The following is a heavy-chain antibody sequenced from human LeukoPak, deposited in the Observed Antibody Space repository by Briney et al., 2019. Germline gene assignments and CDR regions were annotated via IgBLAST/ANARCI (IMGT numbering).Heavy chain of an antibody. CDR2: IYYSGST. V-gene: IGHV4-39*07. CDR1: GGSISSSSYY. D-gene: IGHD4-11*01. CDR3: AREPPDYSNHYYYYMDV. Sequence: PSGTLSLTCAVSGGSISSSSYYWGWIRQPPGKGLEWIGSIYYSGSTYYNPSLKSRVTISVDTSKNQFSLKLSSVTAADTAVYYCAREPPDYSNHYYYYMDVWGKGTTVTVSS. J-gene: IGHJ6*03.